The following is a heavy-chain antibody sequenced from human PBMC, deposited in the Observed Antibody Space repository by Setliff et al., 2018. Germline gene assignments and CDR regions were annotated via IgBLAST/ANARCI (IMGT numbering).Heavy chain of an antibody. CDR3: AKDFGSTWLNYFDY. D-gene: IGHD6-13*01. J-gene: IGHJ4*02. CDR2: FDPEDGER. Sequence: ASVKVSCKVSGSTVTESSMHWVRQAPGKGLEWMGGFDPEDGERIYAQHFQGRLTMTEDTSTDTAYMELSSLSAEDTALYYCAKDFGSTWLNYFDYWGQGTLVTVSS. CDR1: GSTVTESS. V-gene: IGHV1-24*01.